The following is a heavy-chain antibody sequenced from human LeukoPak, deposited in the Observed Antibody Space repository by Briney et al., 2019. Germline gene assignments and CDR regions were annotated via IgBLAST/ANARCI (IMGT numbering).Heavy chain of an antibody. D-gene: IGHD3-9*01. J-gene: IGHJ4*02. CDR3: AREVPRITILH. Sequence: GGSLRPSCAASGFTFSSYWMSWVRQAPGKGLEWVANIKQDGSEKYYVDSVKGRFTISRDNAKNSLYLQMNSLRAEDTAVYYCAREVPRITILHWGQGTLVTVSS. CDR1: GFTFSSYW. CDR2: IKQDGSEK. V-gene: IGHV3-7*01.